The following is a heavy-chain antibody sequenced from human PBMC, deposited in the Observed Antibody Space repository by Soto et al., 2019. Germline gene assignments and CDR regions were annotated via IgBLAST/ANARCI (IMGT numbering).Heavy chain of an antibody. CDR1: GFTFSSYG. CDR3: ARDRYSSGWYDLDY. D-gene: IGHD6-19*01. CDR2: IWYDGSNK. Sequence: QVQLVESVGGVVQPGRSLRLSCAASGFTFSSYGMHWVRQAPGKGLEWMAVIWYDGSNKYYADSVKGRFTISRDNSKNTLYLQMNSLRAEDTAVYYCARDRYSSGWYDLDYWGQGTLVTVSS. V-gene: IGHV3-33*01. J-gene: IGHJ4*02.